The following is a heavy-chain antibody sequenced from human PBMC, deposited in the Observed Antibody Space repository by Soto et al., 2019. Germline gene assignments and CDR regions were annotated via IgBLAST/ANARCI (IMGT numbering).Heavy chain of an antibody. D-gene: IGHD1-1*01. V-gene: IGHV3-7*01. CDR1: GFTFSSYY. Sequence: GGSLRLSCAASGFTFSSYYMSWVRQAPGKGLEWVANIKQDGSEKYYVDSVKGRFTISRDNAKNALYLQMNSLRAEDTAVYYCATVQPDWNDLVPWGQGTLVTVSS. CDR2: IKQDGSEK. CDR3: ATVQPDWNDLVP. J-gene: IGHJ5*02.